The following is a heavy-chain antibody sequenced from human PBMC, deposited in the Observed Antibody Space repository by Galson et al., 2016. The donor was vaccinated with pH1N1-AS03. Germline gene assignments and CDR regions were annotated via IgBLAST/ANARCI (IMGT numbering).Heavy chain of an antibody. V-gene: IGHV4-4*09. J-gene: IGHJ5*02. CDR2: VSHNSGRT. D-gene: IGHD3-10*01. Sequence: ETLSLTCLVSGGSISGYYWCWIRQPPGKGPEWIGCVSHNSGRTNYNPSLKSRVTITTGTSKNQFSLKLTSVTAADTAVYYCASRGPESYYGSVIRKYKVGWFDPWGQGTLVTVAS. CDR3: ASRGPESYYGSVIRKYKVGWFDP. CDR1: GGSISGYY.